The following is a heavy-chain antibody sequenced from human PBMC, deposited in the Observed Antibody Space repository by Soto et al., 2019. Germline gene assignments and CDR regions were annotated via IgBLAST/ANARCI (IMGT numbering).Heavy chain of an antibody. Sequence: QMHLVESGGGVVQPGESLRLSCAASGFSFRNYGIHWVRQAPGKGLEWVAVIWHDGSYEYYVDSVKGRFTVSRDNSNNMSYLQMSSLRAEDTALYYCARGLHNGWFDPWGQGALVSVSS. CDR1: GFSFRNYG. D-gene: IGHD2-8*01. CDR2: IWHDGSYE. V-gene: IGHV3-33*01. CDR3: ARGLHNGWFDP. J-gene: IGHJ5*02.